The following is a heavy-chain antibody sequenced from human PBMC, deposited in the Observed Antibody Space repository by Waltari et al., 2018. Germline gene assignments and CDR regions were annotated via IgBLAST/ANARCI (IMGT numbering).Heavy chain of an antibody. CDR2: IIPIFGTA. CDR3: ARDPLYCSGGSCYSKGLDY. J-gene: IGHJ4*02. CDR1: GGTFSSYA. Sequence: QVQLVQSGAEVKKPGSSVKVSCKASGGTFSSYAISWVRQAPGHGLEWMGGIIPIFGTANYAQKFQGRVTITTDESTSTAYMELSSLRSEDTAVYYCARDPLYCSGGSCYSKGLDYWGQGTLVTVSS. V-gene: IGHV1-69*05. D-gene: IGHD2-15*01.